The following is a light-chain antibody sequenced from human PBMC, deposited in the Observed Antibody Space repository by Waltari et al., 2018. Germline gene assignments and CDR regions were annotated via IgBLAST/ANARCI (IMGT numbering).Light chain of an antibody. Sequence: QTVVTQEPSLTVSPGGPVPLTCASSAGAVTSGFYPIWFQQKPGQAPRTLIYSTNNKHSWTPARFSGSLLGDKAALTVSGVQPEDEADYYCLLHYGGAQVVFGGGTKLTVL. J-gene: IGLJ3*02. V-gene: IGLV7-43*01. CDR2: STN. CDR3: LLHYGGAQVV. CDR1: AGAVTSGFY.